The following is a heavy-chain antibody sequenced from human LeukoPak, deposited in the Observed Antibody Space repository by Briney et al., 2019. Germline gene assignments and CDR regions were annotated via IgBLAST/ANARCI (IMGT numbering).Heavy chain of an antibody. CDR3: ARDVYYYDSSGYYLSWGSYYYYGMDV. Sequence: GGSLRLSCAASGFTFSSYSMNWVRQAPGQGLEWVSSISSSSSYIYYADSVKGRSTISRDNAKNSLYLQMNSLRAEDTAVYYCARDVYYYDSSGYYLSWGSYYYYGMDVWGQGTTVTVSS. J-gene: IGHJ6*02. CDR1: GFTFSSYS. V-gene: IGHV3-21*01. D-gene: IGHD3-22*01. CDR2: ISSSSSYI.